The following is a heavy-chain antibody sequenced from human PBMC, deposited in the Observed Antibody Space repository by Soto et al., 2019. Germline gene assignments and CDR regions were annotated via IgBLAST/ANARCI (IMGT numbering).Heavy chain of an antibody. Sequence: EVQLVESGGGLVQPGRSLRLSCAASGFTFDDHAMHWVRQGPGKALEWVSGISWNSGTIAYADSVKGRFTLSRDNTKNSLYLQMDRLRREDTALYYCAKDIISSGWYFGLDLWGQGTTVTVSS. CDR3: AKDIISSGWYFGLDL. J-gene: IGHJ6*02. V-gene: IGHV3-9*01. CDR2: ISWNSGTI. D-gene: IGHD1-1*01. CDR1: GFTFDDHA.